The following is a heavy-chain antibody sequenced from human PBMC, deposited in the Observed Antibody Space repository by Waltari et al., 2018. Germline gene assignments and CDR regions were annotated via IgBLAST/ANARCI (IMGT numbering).Heavy chain of an antibody. D-gene: IGHD6-19*01. CDR1: DYSISNGYF. CDR3: ARDSTGSRPGWYFDL. Sequence: QVQLQESGPGLVKPSETLSLTCTVSDYSISNGYFWGWIRQPPGKGLEWIGSIYYVGTTYYNPSLKSRVTMSMDTSENQFSLRLTSVTAADTAIYYCARDSTGSRPGWYFDLWGQGTTVTVSS. J-gene: IGHJ6*02. V-gene: IGHV4-38-2*02. CDR2: IYYVGTT.